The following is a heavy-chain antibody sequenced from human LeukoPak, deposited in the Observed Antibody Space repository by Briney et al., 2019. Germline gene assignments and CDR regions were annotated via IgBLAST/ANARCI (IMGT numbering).Heavy chain of an antibody. D-gene: IGHD5-24*01. CDR1: GYTFTGYY. V-gene: IGHV1-2*02. Sequence: ASVKVSCKASGYTFTGYYMHWVRQAPGQGLEWMGWINPNSGGTNYAQKFQGGVTMTRDTSISTAYMELSRLRSDDTAVYYCARDRAWLQSQSTFDYWGQGTLVTVSS. CDR2: INPNSGGT. J-gene: IGHJ4*02. CDR3: ARDRAWLQSQSTFDY.